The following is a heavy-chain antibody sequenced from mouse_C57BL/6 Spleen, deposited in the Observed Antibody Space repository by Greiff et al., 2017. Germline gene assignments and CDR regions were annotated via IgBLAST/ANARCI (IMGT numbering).Heavy chain of an antibody. CDR2: IHPNSGST. D-gene: IGHD2-1*01. CDR1: GYTFTSYW. Sequence: VQLQQPGAELVKPGASVKLSCKASGYTFTSYWMHWVKQRPGQGLEWIGMIHPNSGSTNYNEKFKSKATLTVDKSSSTAYMQLSSLTSEDSAVYYCAKTLLWELRAMDYWGQGTSVTVAS. J-gene: IGHJ4*01. CDR3: AKTLLWELRAMDY. V-gene: IGHV1-64*01.